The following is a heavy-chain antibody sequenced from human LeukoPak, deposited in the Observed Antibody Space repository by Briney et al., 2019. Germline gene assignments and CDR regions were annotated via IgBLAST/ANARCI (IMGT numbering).Heavy chain of an antibody. CDR2: INPNSGGT. CDR1: GYTFTGYY. D-gene: IGHD3-10*01. CDR3: ARSEAGELLVDY. J-gene: IGHJ4*02. V-gene: IGHV1-2*02. Sequence: ASVKVSCKASGYTFTGYYMHWVRQAPGRGLEWMGWINPNSGGTNYAQKFQGRVTMTRDTSISTAYMELSRLRSDDTAVYYCARSEAGELLVDYWGQGTLVTVSS.